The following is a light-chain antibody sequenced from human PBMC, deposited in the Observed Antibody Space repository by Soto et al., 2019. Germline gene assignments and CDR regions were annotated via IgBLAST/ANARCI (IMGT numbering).Light chain of an antibody. CDR1: QSVSSSY. V-gene: IGKV3-20*01. CDR3: QQYASSPYT. J-gene: IGKJ2*01. Sequence: EIVLTQSPGTLSLSPGERATLSCRASQSVSSSYLAWYQQKPGQAPRLLIFGASSRATGIPVMFSGSGSGTEVTLTISRPEPQDFAVYYCQQYASSPYTFGLATKLEMK. CDR2: GAS.